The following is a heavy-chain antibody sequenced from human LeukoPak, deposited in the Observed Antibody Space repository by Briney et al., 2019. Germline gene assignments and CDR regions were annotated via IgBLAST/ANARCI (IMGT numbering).Heavy chain of an antibody. CDR3: AKNSGSYPGYFDY. CDR2: ISGSGGST. V-gene: IGHV3-23*01. CDR1: GFTFSSYA. D-gene: IGHD3-10*01. Sequence: GGSLRLSCAASGFTFSSYAMSWVRQAPGKGLEWVSGISGSGGSTYCADSVKGRFTISRDNSKNTLYLQMNSLRAEDTAVYYCAKNSGSYPGYFDYWGQGTLVIVSS. J-gene: IGHJ4*02.